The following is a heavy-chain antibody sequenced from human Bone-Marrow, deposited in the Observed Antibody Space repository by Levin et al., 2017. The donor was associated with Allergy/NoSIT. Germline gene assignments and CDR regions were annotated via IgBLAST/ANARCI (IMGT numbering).Heavy chain of an antibody. CDR2: ISYDGNYK. J-gene: IGHJ4*02. CDR1: GFTFFTHA. D-gene: IGHD5-18*01. CDR3: ARDHYMDTTYIDS. V-gene: IGHV3-30-3*01. Sequence: GGSLRLSCAASGFTFFTHAAHWVRQAPGKGLEWVAVISYDGNYKYYADSVKGRFTISRDNSENTLYLQMNSLRPEDTAVYFCARDHYMDTTYIDSWGQGTLVTVSS.